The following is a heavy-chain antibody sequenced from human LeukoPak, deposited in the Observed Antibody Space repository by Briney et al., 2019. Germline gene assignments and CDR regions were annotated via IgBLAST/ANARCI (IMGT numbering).Heavy chain of an antibody. J-gene: IGHJ4*02. CDR2: IKQDASEK. CDR1: GFTFSNYW. D-gene: IGHD5-18*01. V-gene: IGHV3-7*01. Sequence: GGSLRLSCAASGFTFSNYWVSWVRQAPGKGLEWVAIIKQDASEKYYVDSVRGRFTISRDNAKNSVYLQMNSLRAEDTAVYYCVREGQTAWNDYWGQGTLATVSS. CDR3: VREGQTAWNDY.